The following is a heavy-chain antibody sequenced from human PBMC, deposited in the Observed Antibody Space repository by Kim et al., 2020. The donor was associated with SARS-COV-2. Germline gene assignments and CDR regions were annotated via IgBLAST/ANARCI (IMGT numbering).Heavy chain of an antibody. CDR2: IYYSGST. CDR1: GGSISSYY. CDR3: ARDGGYCSSTSCYSL. Sequence: SETLSLTCTVSGGSISSYYWSWIRQPPGKGLEWIGYIYYSGSTNYNPSVKSRVTISVDTSKNQFSLKLSSVTAADTAVYYCARDGGYCSSTSCYSLWGQGTLVTVSS. D-gene: IGHD2-2*01. J-gene: IGHJ4*02. V-gene: IGHV4-59*01.